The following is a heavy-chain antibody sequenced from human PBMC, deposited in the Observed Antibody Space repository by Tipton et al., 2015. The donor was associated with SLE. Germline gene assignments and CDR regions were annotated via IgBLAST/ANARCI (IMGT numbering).Heavy chain of an antibody. CDR2: ISGSGGST. CDR3: AKDRRSGYSGYDHGGAFDI. V-gene: IGHV3-23*01. D-gene: IGHD5-12*01. Sequence: SLRLSCAASGFTFSSYAMSWVRQAPGKGLEWVSAISGSGGSTYYADSVKGRFTISRDNSKNTLYLQMNSLRAEDTAVYYCAKDRRSGYSGYDHGGAFDIWGQGTMVTVSS. J-gene: IGHJ3*02. CDR1: GFTFSSYA.